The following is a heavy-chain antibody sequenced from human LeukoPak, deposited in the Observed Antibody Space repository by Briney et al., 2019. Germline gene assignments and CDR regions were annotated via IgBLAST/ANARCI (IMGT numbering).Heavy chain of an antibody. CDR1: GYTFTGYY. CDR3: ARGRGYSRGTFDY. CDR2: INPNSGGT. J-gene: IGHJ4*02. Sequence: GASVKVSCKASGYTFTGYYIHWVRQAPGQGLEWMGWINPNSGGTNYAKKFQGRVTMTRDTSISTGYMELSRLRSDDTAVYYCARGRGYSRGTFDYWGQGTLVTVSS. D-gene: IGHD5-18*01. V-gene: IGHV1-2*02.